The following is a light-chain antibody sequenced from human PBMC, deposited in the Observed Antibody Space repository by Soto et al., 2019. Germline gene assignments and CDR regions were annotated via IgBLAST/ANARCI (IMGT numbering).Light chain of an antibody. J-gene: IGLJ1*01. Sequence: QSAPSLPASVSGSPGQSITISCTETSSDIGSYNYVAWYQQFPGKTPNLIIYEVRNRPSGVSFRFSGSKSGNTASLTISGLQAEDEADYYCISNRGSDTSDGFGTATKATVL. CDR1: SSDIGSYNY. CDR2: EVR. V-gene: IGLV2-14*01. CDR3: ISNRGSDTSDG.